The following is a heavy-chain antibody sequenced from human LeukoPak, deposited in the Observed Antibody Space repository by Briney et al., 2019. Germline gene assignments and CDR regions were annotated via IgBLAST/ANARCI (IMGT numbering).Heavy chain of an antibody. Sequence: SETLSLTCTVSGGSISSSSYYWGWIRQPPGKGLEWIGSIYYSGNTYYNSSLKSRVTISVDTSKNQFSLKLSSVTAADTAVYYCARVGVHYQLLYYYYYMDVWGKGTTVTVSS. J-gene: IGHJ6*03. CDR2: IYYSGNT. CDR1: GGSISSSSYY. V-gene: IGHV4-39*01. D-gene: IGHD2-2*01. CDR3: ARVGVHYQLLYYYYYMDV.